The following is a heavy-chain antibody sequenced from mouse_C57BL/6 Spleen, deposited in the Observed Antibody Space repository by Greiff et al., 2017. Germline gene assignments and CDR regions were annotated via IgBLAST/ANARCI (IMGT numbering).Heavy chain of an antibody. CDR1: GYAFSSSW. D-gene: IGHD2-1*01. J-gene: IGHJ4*01. CDR2: IYPGDGDT. CDR3: ARETFYYGNFFYAMDY. Sequence: QVQLKQSGPELVKPGASVKISCKASGYAFSSSWMNWVKQRPGKGLEWIGRIYPGDGDTNYNGKFKGKATLTADKSSSTAYMQLSSLTSEDSAVYFCARETFYYGNFFYAMDYWGQGTSVTVSS. V-gene: IGHV1-82*01.